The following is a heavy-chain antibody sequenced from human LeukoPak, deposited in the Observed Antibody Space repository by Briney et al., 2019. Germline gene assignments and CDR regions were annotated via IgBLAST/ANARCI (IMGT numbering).Heavy chain of an antibody. D-gene: IGHD6-6*01. V-gene: IGHV1-2*06. CDR2: INPNSGGT. CDR1: GYTFTGYY. Sequence: GASVKVPCKASGYTFTGYYMHWVRQAPGQGLEWMGRINPNSGGTNYAQKFQGRVTMTRDTSISTAYMELSRLRSDDTAVCYCARDVRSGSSGLSDYWGQGTLVTVSS. CDR3: ARDVRSGSSGLSDY. J-gene: IGHJ4*02.